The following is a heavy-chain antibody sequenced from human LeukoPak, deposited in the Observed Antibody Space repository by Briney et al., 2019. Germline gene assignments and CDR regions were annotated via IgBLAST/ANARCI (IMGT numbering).Heavy chain of an antibody. J-gene: IGHJ4*02. CDR2: IYTSGST. Sequence: PSETLSLTCTVSGGSISSYYWSWIRQPAGKGLEWIGRIYTSGSTNYNPSLKSRVTMSVDTSKNQFSLKLSSVTAADTAVYYCATYQYDEIVGATPYFDYWGRGTLVTVSS. D-gene: IGHD1-26*01. V-gene: IGHV4-4*07. CDR1: GGSISSYY. CDR3: ATYQYDEIVGATPYFDY.